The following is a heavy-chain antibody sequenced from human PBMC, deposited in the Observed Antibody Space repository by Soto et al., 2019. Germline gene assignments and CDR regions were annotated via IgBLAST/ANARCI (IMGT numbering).Heavy chain of an antibody. CDR3: ARVPLGHYDILTGYYY. CDR2: ISSSSSTI. J-gene: IGHJ4*02. D-gene: IGHD3-9*01. CDR1: GFTFSSYS. Sequence: GSLRLSCAASGFTFSSYSMNWVRQAPGKGLEWVSYISSSSSTIYYADSVKGRFTISRDNAKNSLYLQMNSLRDEDTAVYYCARVPLGHYDILTGYYYWGQGTLVTVSS. V-gene: IGHV3-48*02.